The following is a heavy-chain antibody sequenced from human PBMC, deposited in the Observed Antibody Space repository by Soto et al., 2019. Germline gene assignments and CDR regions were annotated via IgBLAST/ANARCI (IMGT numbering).Heavy chain of an antibody. J-gene: IGHJ4*02. CDR1: GGSISSYY. CDR3: ARDSGSDYYDSSGYFDY. CDR2: IYYSGST. D-gene: IGHD3-22*01. Sequence: SETLSLTCTVSGGSISSYYWSWIRQPPGKGLEWIGYIYYSGSTNYNPSLKSRVTISVDTSKNQFSLKLSPVTAADTAVYYCARDSGSDYYDSSGYFDYWGQGTLVTVSS. V-gene: IGHV4-59*01.